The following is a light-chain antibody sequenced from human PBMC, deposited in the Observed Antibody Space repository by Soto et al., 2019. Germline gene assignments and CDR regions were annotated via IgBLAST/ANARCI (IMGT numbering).Light chain of an antibody. CDR2: RNS. V-gene: IGLV1-40*01. J-gene: IGLJ1*01. Sequence: QAVVTQPPSVSGAPGQRVTISCTGSSSNIGADYDVHWYQQLPGTAPKLLISRNSNRPSGVPDRFSGSKSGTSASLAITGLQAEDEADYYCQSYDSRLSGFYVFGSGTKLTVL. CDR1: SSNIGADYD. CDR3: QSYDSRLSGFYV.